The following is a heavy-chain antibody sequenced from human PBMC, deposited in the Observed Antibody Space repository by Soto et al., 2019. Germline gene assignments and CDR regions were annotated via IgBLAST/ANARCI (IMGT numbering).Heavy chain of an antibody. V-gene: IGHV1-69*13. Sequence: SVKVSCKASGGTFSSYATSWVRQAPGQELEWMGGIIPIFGTANYAQKFQGRVTITADESTSTAYMELSSLRSEDTAVYYCASISPDTVENTADYYYGMDVWGQGTTVTVSS. CDR3: ASISPDTVENTADYYYGMDV. D-gene: IGHD5-18*01. CDR2: IIPIFGTA. CDR1: GGTFSSYA. J-gene: IGHJ6*02.